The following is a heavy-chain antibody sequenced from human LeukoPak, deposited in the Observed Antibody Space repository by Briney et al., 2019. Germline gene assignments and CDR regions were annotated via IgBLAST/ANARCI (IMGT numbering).Heavy chain of an antibody. J-gene: IGHJ5*02. CDR1: GGSISSDNW. CDR2: IYHSGRA. Sequence: PSETLSLTCAVSGGSISSDNWWIWVRQPPGKGLEWIGEIYHSGRANYNPSLKSRVNMSVDKSKNQFSLSLSSVTAADTAVYYCARGMTTGPDPWGQGTLVTVSS. V-gene: IGHV4-4*02. CDR3: ARGMTTGPDP. D-gene: IGHD4-17*01.